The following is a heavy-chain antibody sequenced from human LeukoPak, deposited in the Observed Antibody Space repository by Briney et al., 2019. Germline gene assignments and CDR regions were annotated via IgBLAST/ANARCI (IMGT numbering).Heavy chain of an antibody. V-gene: IGHV4-59*08. CDR3: ASSPISSHGGAFDI. J-gene: IGHJ3*02. CDR1: GGSISSYY. D-gene: IGHD3-3*01. CDR2: IYYSGST. Sequence: PSETLSLTCTVSGGSISSYYWSWIRQPPGKGLEWIGDIYYSGSTNYNPSLKSRVTISVDTSKNQFSLKLSSVTAADTAVYYCASSPISSHGGAFDIWGQGTMVTVSS.